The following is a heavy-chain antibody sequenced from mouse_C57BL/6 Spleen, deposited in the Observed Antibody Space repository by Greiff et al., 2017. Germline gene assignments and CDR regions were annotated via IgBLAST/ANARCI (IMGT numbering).Heavy chain of an antibody. CDR3: ARKMMVTPAWFAY. D-gene: IGHD2-3*01. CDR2: ISGGGGNT. Sequence: DVQLVESGGGLVKPGGSLKLSCAASGFTFSSYTMSWVRQTPETRLEWAATISGGGGNTYYPDSVKGRFTISRDNAKNTLYLQMSSLRSEDTALYYCARKMMVTPAWFAYWGQGTLVTVSA. J-gene: IGHJ3*01. V-gene: IGHV5-9*01. CDR1: GFTFSSYT.